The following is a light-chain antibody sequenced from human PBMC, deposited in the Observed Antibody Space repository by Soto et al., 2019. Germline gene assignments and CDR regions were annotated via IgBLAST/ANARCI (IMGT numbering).Light chain of an antibody. Sequence: AIRMTQSPSSLSASTGDRVTITCRASQHISTYLAWYQQKPGKAPNLLIYAASTLQSGVPSRFSGSGSGTDFTLTISYLQSEDFATYYCQQYFSLRTFGQGTKVEVK. CDR3: QQYFSLRT. CDR1: QHISTY. V-gene: IGKV1-8*01. CDR2: AAS. J-gene: IGKJ1*01.